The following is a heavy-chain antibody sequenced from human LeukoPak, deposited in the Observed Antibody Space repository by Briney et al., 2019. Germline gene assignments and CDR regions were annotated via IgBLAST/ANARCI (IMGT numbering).Heavy chain of an antibody. Sequence: GASVKVSCKASGYTFTNYGISWVRQAPGQGLEWVGWISAYNGNTNYAQNLQDRVTMTTDTSTSAAYMELRSQISDDTAVYYCAREGPVAVAGLDYWGQGTLVTVSS. V-gene: IGHV1-18*01. CDR1: GYTFTNYG. CDR3: AREGPVAVAGLDY. CDR2: ISAYNGNT. J-gene: IGHJ4*02. D-gene: IGHD6-19*01.